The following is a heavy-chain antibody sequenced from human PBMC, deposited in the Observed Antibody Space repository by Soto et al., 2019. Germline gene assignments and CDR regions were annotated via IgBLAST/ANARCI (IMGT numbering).Heavy chain of an antibody. D-gene: IGHD3-22*01. CDR2: ISSSGSTI. CDR3: SGYYSYAFDI. J-gene: IGHJ3*02. V-gene: IGHV3-11*01. CDR1: XFTXXDYY. Sequence: PGGXLXXXXAASXFTXXDYYXXXXRQAPGKGLEWVSYISSSGSTIYYADSVKGRFTISRDNAKNSLYLQMNSLRAEDTAVYYCSGYYSYAFDIWGQGTMVTVSS.